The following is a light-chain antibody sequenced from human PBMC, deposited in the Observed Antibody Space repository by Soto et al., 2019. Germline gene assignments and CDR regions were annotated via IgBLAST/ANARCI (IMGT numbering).Light chain of an antibody. CDR3: QQYGSSPFT. J-gene: IGKJ3*01. CDR1: QSVSSNY. CDR2: GAS. V-gene: IGKV3-20*01. Sequence: EIVLTQSPGTLSLSPGERATLSCRASQSVSSNYLAWYQQKPGQAPRLLIYGASSGATGIPDRFSGSGSGTDFNLTISRLEPEDFAVYYCQQYGSSPFTFGPGTTVDMK.